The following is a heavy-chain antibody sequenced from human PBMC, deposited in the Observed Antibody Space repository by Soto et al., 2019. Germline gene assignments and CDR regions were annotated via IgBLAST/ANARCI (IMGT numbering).Heavy chain of an antibody. CDR2: IYYSGST. D-gene: IGHD5-12*01. Sequence: SETLSLTCTVSGGSISSSSYYWGWIRQPPGKGLEWIGSIYYSGSTYYNPSLKSRVTISVDTSKNQFSLKLSSVTAADTAVYYCARNRRVATSRRGEAFDIWGQGTMVTVSS. J-gene: IGHJ3*02. V-gene: IGHV4-39*01. CDR1: GGSISSSSYY. CDR3: ARNRRVATSRRGEAFDI.